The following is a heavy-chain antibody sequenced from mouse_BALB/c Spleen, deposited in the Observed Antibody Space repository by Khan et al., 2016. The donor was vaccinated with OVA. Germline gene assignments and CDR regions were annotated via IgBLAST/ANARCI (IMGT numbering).Heavy chain of an antibody. V-gene: IGHV3-2*02. CDR2: ISYSGST. Sequence: EVKLVESGPGLVKPSQSLSLTCTVTGYSITSGYGWNWIRQFPGNKLEWMGYISYSGSTNYNPSLKSRISITRDTSKNPVFLQLNSVTTEDTATYYCARTARIKYWGQGTTLTVSS. CDR3: ARTARIKY. D-gene: IGHD1-2*01. CDR1: GYSITSGYG. J-gene: IGHJ2*01.